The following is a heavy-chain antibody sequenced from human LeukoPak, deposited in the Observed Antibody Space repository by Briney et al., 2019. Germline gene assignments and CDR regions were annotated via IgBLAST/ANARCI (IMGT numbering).Heavy chain of an antibody. V-gene: IGHV1-8*01. D-gene: IGHD6-13*01. Sequence: RASEKVSCKASGYIFSNYDINWVRQAPGQGLEGMGWMNHNSGKTGYAQKFQGRVTMTRNIPIMTAYMELSNLRPEDTAVYFCARGPPESSTSDYWGQGTL. CDR1: GYIFSNYD. CDR2: MNHNSGKT. J-gene: IGHJ4*02. CDR3: ARGPPESSTSDY.